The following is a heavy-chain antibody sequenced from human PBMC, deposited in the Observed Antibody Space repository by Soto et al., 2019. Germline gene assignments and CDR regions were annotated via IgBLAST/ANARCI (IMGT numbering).Heavy chain of an antibody. V-gene: IGHV3-7*04. J-gene: IGHJ4*02. D-gene: IGHD1-26*01. Sequence: EVHLVESGGGLVQTGGSLRLSCAIFESTVSRDWMNWVRQAPGKGLEWVAHINQDGSEKYYVDSVKGRFTISRDNAKKSLYRQMNSRRPADTAMYYCSGGVGDAFWGQGTLVTVSS. CDR3: SGGVGDAF. CDR1: ESTVSRDW. CDR2: INQDGSEK.